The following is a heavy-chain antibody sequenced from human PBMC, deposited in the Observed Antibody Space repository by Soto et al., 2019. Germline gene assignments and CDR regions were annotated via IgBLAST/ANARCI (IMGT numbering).Heavy chain of an antibody. V-gene: IGHV1-18*01. D-gene: IGHD2-21*01. J-gene: IGHJ6*02. CDR3: AREGVSHYYYYGMDV. Sequence: QVHLVQSGAEVKKPGASVKVSCKASGYSFTTYGISWVRQAPGQGLEWMGWISGYNGDTNYAQNFQARVTMTTDTSTSTAYMELRSLRSDDTAVYYYAREGVSHYYYYGMDVWGQGTTVTVSS. CDR1: GYSFTTYG. CDR2: ISGYNGDT.